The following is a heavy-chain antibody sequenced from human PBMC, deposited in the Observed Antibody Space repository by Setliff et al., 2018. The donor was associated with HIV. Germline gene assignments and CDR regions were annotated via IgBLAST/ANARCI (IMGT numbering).Heavy chain of an antibody. J-gene: IGHJ3*02. D-gene: IGHD3-10*01. V-gene: IGHV1-69*10. CDR3: ARPAPLLGTSPANNAFDI. CDR2: IIHILGIR. Sequence: SVKVSCKASGGTFDSHAISRVRQAPGRGFEWMGGIIHILGIRNYAQKFQGRVIITTDESTGTAYMELSSLKDDDTAIYYCARPAPLLGTSPANNAFDIWGQGTTVTVSS. CDR1: GGTFDSHA.